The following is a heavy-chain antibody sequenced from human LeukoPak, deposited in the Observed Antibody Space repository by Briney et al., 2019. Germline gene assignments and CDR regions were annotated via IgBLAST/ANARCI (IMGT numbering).Heavy chain of an antibody. CDR2: ISASGGAT. Sequence: GGSQTLSCAASGFTFLRHGMTWFRQAPGKGLEWVSGISASGGATYYADSVKGRFTISRDNSKNTLYLQMNSLRAEDTAVYYCAREIAAYYYAMDVWGQGTMVTVSS. V-gene: IGHV3-23*01. J-gene: IGHJ6*02. D-gene: IGHD3-16*01. CDR3: AREIAAYYYAMDV. CDR1: GFTFLRHG.